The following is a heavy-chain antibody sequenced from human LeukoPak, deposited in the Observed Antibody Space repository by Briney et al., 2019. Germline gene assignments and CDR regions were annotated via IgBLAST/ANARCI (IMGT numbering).Heavy chain of an antibody. CDR2: LFYTGST. Sequence: SETLSLTCSVSGGSLSSSNYYWGCIRQPPGKGLEWIGSLFYTGSTYCNPSLKSRVTISVDTSKNQFSLNLSSVTAADTAIYYCASGSYSSGWHPYFDSWGQGTLVTVSS. CDR3: ASGSYSSGWHPYFDS. D-gene: IGHD6-19*01. CDR1: GGSLSSSNYY. V-gene: IGHV4-39*01. J-gene: IGHJ4*02.